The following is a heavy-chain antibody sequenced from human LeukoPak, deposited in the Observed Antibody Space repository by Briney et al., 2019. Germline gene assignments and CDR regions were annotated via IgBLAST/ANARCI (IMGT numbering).Heavy chain of an antibody. D-gene: IGHD3-3*01. Sequence: GGSLRLSCAASGFTFTSYSMSWVRQAPGKGLEWVSGTSDRGDYTYYADSVKGRFTISRDNSKNTPYLQMNSLRAEVTAVYYCAKAPGYDFWSGYREYCFDYWGQGTLVTVSS. CDR1: GFTFTSYS. CDR2: TSDRGDYT. J-gene: IGHJ4*02. CDR3: AKAPGYDFWSGYREYCFDY. V-gene: IGHV3-23*01.